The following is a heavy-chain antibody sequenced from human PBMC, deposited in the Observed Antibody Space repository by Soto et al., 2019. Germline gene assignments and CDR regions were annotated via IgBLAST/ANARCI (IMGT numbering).Heavy chain of an antibody. CDR2: IAANGDSV. CDR3: ARDEWGDVVSTSGGDY. J-gene: IGHJ4*01. V-gene: IGHV3-48*01. CDR1: GLIFISYG. Sequence: GGSLRHSCASSGLIFISYGMNWFRQATGKGLEWVSYIAANGDSVYYADSVKGRFTISRDNARSSLWLQMDSLRAEDTALYYCARDEWGDVVSTSGGDYWGHGTLVTVSS. D-gene: IGHD3-16*01.